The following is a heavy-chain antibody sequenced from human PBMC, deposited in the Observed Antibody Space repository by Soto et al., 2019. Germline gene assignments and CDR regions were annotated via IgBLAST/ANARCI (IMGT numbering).Heavy chain of an antibody. CDR2: ISGSGGST. J-gene: IGHJ4*02. CDR3: AKLTVGGVIPYWGLDS. V-gene: IGHV3-23*01. D-gene: IGHD3-16*02. Sequence: EVQLLESGGGLVQPGGSLRLSCAASGFTFSSYAMSWVRQAPGKGLEWVSAISGSGGSTYYADSVKGRFIISRDDPKNTLYLQMNSLRAEATAVYYCAKLTVGGVIPYWGLDSWCQGTLVTVSS. CDR1: GFTFSSYA.